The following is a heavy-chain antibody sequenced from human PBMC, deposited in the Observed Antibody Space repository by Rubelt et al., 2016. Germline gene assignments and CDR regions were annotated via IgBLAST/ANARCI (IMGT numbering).Heavy chain of an antibody. D-gene: IGHD1-26*01. J-gene: IGHJ6*02. CDR2: LYYSGST. CDR3: ARRSGSYYYYAMDV. Sequence: QLQLQESGPGLVKPSETLALTCIVSGGSISSSSYYWDWIRQPPGKGLEWIGSLYYSGSTYYSPSLKRRVTISVDPSKNQFSLNRTAVTAADTAVYYCARRSGSYYYYAMDVWGQGTTVTVSS. V-gene: IGHV4-39*01. CDR1: GGSISSSSYY.